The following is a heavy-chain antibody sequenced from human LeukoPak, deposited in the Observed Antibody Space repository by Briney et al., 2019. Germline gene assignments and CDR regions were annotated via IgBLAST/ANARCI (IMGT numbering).Heavy chain of an antibody. D-gene: IGHD5-12*01. J-gene: IGHJ5*02. CDR3: ARPVDGGWFDP. Sequence: SETLSLTCTVSGGSISSSSHYWGWIRQPPGKGLEWIESMYYSGSTYYNPSLKSRVTISVDTSKNQFSLKLSSVTAADTAVYYCARPVDGGWFDPWGQGTLVTVSP. CDR2: MYYSGST. CDR1: GGSISSSSHY. V-gene: IGHV4-39*01.